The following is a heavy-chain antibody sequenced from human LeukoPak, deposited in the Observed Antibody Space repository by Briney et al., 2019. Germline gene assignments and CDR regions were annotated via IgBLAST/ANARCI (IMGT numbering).Heavy chain of an antibody. Sequence: SETLSLTCTVSGGSISSYYWSWIRQPPGKGLEWIGYIYFSGTTNYNPSLKSRVTMSVDTSKNQFSLKLSSVTAADAGVYYCARQLPPDYWGQGALVTVSS. V-gene: IGHV4-59*08. J-gene: IGHJ4*02. CDR3: ARQLPPDY. D-gene: IGHD2-15*01. CDR2: IYFSGTT. CDR1: GGSISSYY.